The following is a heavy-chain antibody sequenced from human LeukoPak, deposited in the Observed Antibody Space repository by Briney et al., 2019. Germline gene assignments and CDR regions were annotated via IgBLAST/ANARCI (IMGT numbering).Heavy chain of an antibody. Sequence: PGGSLRLSCAASGFTFSGYWMHWVRQAPGKGLVWVSYINSDGSNTTYADSVKGRFTISRDNAKNTLYLQMNSLRAEDTAVYYCARIFSRRSVATTPYYYFDYWGQGTLVTVSS. CDR3: ARIFSRRSVATTPYYYFDY. CDR1: GFTFSGYW. CDR2: INSDGSNT. D-gene: IGHD5-12*01. V-gene: IGHV3-74*01. J-gene: IGHJ4*02.